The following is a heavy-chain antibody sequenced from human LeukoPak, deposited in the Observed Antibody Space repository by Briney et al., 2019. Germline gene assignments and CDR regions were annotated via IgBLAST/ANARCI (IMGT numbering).Heavy chain of an antibody. CDR3: AKSYSSTWYGDFDY. V-gene: IGHV4-59*08. CDR2: VYYSGST. D-gene: IGHD6-13*01. Sequence: SETLSLTCTVSGGSLSSYYWSWIRRPPGKGLEWIGYVYYSGSTNYNPSLKSRVTISVDTSKNQFSLSLTSVTAADTAVYYCAKSYSSTWYGDFDYWGQGTLVTVSS. J-gene: IGHJ4*02. CDR1: GGSLSSYY.